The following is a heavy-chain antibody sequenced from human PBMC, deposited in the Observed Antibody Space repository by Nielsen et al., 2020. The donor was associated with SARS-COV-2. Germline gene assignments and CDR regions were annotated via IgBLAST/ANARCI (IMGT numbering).Heavy chain of an antibody. D-gene: IGHD1-26*01. CDR2: IKYDGSGE. CDR1: GFTFSGQW. CDR3: ARWEGSYHRLDYFDY. Sequence: GGSLRLSCVASGFTFSGQWMNWVRQTPGKGLEWVASIKYDGSGESYVDSVQGRFTISRDNAKNSLFLQMNSLRAEDTAVYYCARWEGSYHRLDYFDYWGQGTLVTVSS. V-gene: IGHV3-7*03. J-gene: IGHJ4*02.